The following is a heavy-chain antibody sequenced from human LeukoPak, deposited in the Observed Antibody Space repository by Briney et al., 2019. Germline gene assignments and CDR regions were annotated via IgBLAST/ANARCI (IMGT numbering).Heavy chain of an antibody. CDR3: AMTAVAGTGDY. D-gene: IGHD6-19*01. CDR2: IYSGGST. Sequence: GGSLGLSCAASGFTVSSNYMSWVRQAPGKGLEWVSVIYSGGSTYYADSVKGRFTISRDNSKNTLYLQMNSLRAEDTAVYYCAMTAVAGTGDYWGQGTLVTVSS. J-gene: IGHJ4*02. V-gene: IGHV3-66*01. CDR1: GFTVSSNY.